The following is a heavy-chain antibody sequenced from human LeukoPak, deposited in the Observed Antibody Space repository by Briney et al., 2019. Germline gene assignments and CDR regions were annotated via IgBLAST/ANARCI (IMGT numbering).Heavy chain of an antibody. V-gene: IGHV4-34*01. CDR1: GGSFSGYY. CDR3: ARGRGGLSGGRSLDL. D-gene: IGHD3-10*02. CDR2: INHSGST. J-gene: IGHJ2*01. Sequence: PSETLSLTCAVYGGSFSGYYWSWIRQPPGKGLEWIGEINHSGSTNYNPSLKSRVTISVDTSKNQFSLKLSSVTAADTAVYYCARGRGGLSGGRSLDLWGRGTLVTVSS.